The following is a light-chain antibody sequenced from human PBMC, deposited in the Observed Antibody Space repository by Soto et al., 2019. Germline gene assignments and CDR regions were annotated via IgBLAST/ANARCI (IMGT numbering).Light chain of an antibody. CDR2: DVS. CDR1: SSDVGGYNY. Sequence: QSALTQPRSVSGSPGQSVTISCTGTSSDVGGYNYVSWYQQHPGKAPKLMIYDVSKRPSGVPDRFSGSKSGNTASLTISGHKAEDEADYYCCSYAGSYTVFGGGTKVTVL. V-gene: IGLV2-11*01. J-gene: IGLJ2*01. CDR3: CSYAGSYTV.